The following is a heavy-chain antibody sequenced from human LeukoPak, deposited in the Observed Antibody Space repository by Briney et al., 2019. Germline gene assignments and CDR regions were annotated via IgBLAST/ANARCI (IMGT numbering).Heavy chain of an antibody. J-gene: IGHJ4*02. Sequence: PGGSLRLSCAASGFRFSVYSMKWVRQAPGKGPEWVSYINSFSSVMYYADSVRGRFTISRDDAKNSLYLQMNSLRDEDAAIYYCARDTTTVAAVRTFDYWGQGTLVAVSS. CDR1: GFRFSVYS. D-gene: IGHD6-19*01. CDR2: INSFSSVM. V-gene: IGHV3-48*02. CDR3: ARDTTTVAAVRTFDY.